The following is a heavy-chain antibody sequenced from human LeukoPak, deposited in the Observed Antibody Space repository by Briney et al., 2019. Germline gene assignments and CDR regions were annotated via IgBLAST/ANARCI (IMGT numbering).Heavy chain of an antibody. CDR3: ATSTGTVFDY. D-gene: IGHD7-27*01. Sequence: PSETLSLTCSVSSGFITAYYWSWIRQPPGKGLEWIGYVYYTGSTEYNPSLRSRVTISLEMSTHQFSLNLTSVTAADTAVYYCATSTGTVFDYWGQGALVTVSS. V-gene: IGHV4-59*01. CDR1: SGFITAYY. J-gene: IGHJ4*02. CDR2: VYYTGST.